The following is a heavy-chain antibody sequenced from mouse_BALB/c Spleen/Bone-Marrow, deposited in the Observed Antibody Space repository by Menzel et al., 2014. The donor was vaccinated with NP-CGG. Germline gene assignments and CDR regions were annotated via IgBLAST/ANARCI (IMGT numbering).Heavy chain of an antibody. V-gene: IGHV1S135*01. J-gene: IGHJ4*01. Sequence: VQLKQSGPELEKPGASVKISCKASGYPFTGYNVNWVKQSHGKSLEWIGNIDPYYGGTSYNQKFKGKATLTVDKSSSTAYMQLKSLTSKDSAVYYCARDRPYAMDYWGQGTSVTVSS. CDR3: ARDRPYAMDY. CDR2: IDPYYGGT. CDR1: GYPFTGYN.